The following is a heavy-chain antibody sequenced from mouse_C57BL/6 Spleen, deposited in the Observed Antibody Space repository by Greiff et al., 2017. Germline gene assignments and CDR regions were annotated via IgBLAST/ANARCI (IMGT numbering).Heavy chain of an antibody. CDR2: INPSTGGT. CDR3: ARRDSNYVEDY. CDR1: GYSFTGYY. D-gene: IGHD2-5*01. Sequence: DVKLQESGPELVKPGASVKISCKASGYSFTGYYMNWVKQSPEKSLEWIGEINPSTGGTTYNQKFKAKATLTVDKSSSTAYMQLKSLTSEDSAVYYCARRDSNYVEDYWGQGTTLTVSS. J-gene: IGHJ2*01. V-gene: IGHV1-42*01.